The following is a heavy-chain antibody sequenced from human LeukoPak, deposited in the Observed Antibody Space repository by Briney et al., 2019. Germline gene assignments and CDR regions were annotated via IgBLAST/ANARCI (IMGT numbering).Heavy chain of an antibody. V-gene: IGHV3-53*01. Sequence: GGSLRLSCAASGFTVSSTYMSWVRQTPGKGLEWVSVIYSGGKVYYIDSVKGRFTISRDTSKNTLYLQMNSLRAEDTAVYYCAKDPPSYSSGWYEFPYWGQGTLVTVSS. CDR3: AKDPPSYSSGWYEFPY. CDR2: IYSGGKV. J-gene: IGHJ4*02. CDR1: GFTVSSTY. D-gene: IGHD6-19*01.